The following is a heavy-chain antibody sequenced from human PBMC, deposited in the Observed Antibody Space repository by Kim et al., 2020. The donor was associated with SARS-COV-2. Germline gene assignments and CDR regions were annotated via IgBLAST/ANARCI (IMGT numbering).Heavy chain of an antibody. CDR3: ARVRTTMIVVVMYFDY. J-gene: IGHJ4*02. Sequence: TLSLTCTVSGGSISSGGYYWSWIRQHPGKGLEWIGYIYYSGSTYYNPSLKSRVTISVDTSKNQFSLKLSSVTAADTAVYYCARVRTTMIVVVMYFDYWGQGTLVTVSS. D-gene: IGHD3-22*01. CDR2: IYYSGST. CDR1: GGSISSGGYY. V-gene: IGHV4-31*03.